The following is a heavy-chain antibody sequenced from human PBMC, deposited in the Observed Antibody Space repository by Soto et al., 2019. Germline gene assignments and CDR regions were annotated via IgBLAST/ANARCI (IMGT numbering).Heavy chain of an antibody. CDR3: ARDLGNIAAAGANWFDP. D-gene: IGHD6-13*01. CDR2: ISAYNGTT. V-gene: IGHV1-18*01. Sequence: ASVKFSCKASGYTFTSYGISWVRHAPGQGLEWMGWISAYNGTTNYAQKLQGRVTMTTDTSTSTAYMELRSLRSDDTAVYYCARDLGNIAAAGANWFDPWGQGTLVTVSS. CDR1: GYTFTSYG. J-gene: IGHJ5*02.